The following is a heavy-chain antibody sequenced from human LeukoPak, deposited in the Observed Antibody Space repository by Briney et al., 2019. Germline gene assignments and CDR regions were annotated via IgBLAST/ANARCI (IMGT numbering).Heavy chain of an antibody. Sequence: SGGSLRLSCAASGFTFSSYWMSWVRQAPGKGLEWVANIKQDGSEKYYVDSVKGRFTISRDNSKNTLYLQMNSLRAGDTAVYYCAKVGQPWSIWDYFDYWGQGTLVTVSS. CDR1: GFTFSSYW. CDR2: IKQDGSEK. J-gene: IGHJ4*02. V-gene: IGHV3-7*03. D-gene: IGHD3-16*01. CDR3: AKVGQPWSIWDYFDY.